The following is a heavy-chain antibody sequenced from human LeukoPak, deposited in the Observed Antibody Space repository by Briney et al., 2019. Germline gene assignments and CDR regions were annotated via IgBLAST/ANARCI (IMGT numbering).Heavy chain of an antibody. J-gene: IGHJ3*02. V-gene: IGHV1-46*01. CDR2: INPRGGST. CDR1: GYTFTSYY. Sequence: GASVKVSCKASGYTFTSYYMHWVRQAPGQGLEWMGIINPRGGSTSYAQKFQGRVTMTRDTSTSTVYMELSSLRSEDTAVYYCARDLRPPVMATFADDAFDIWGQGTMVTVSS. D-gene: IGHD5-24*01. CDR3: ARDLRPPVMATFADDAFDI.